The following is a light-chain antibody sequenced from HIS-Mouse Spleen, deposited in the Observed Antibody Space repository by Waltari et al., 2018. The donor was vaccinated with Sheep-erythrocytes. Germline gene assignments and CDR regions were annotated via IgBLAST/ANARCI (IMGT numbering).Light chain of an antibody. V-gene: IGLV4-69*01. CDR2: LNSDGRQ. Sequence: QLVLTQSPSASASLGASVKLTCTLSSGHSSYAIAWHQQQPEKGPRYLMKLNSDGRQRKGDGIPDRFSGSSSGAERYLTISSLQSEDEADYYCQTWGTGIPWVFGGGTKLTVL. CDR3: QTWGTGIPWV. J-gene: IGLJ3*02. CDR1: SGHSSYA.